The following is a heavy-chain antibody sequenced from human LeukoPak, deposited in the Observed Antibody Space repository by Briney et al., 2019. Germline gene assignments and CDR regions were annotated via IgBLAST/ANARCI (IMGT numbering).Heavy chain of an antibody. CDR1: GFTFSSYW. CDR2: IKQDGSEK. D-gene: IGHD6-19*01. J-gene: IGHJ4*02. Sequence: PGGSLRLSCAASGFTFSSYWMSWVRQAPGKGLEWVANIKQDGSEKYYVDSVKGRFTISRDNAKNSLYLQMNSLRAEDTAVYYCARVMYSSGWTPAPNYFDYWGQGTLVTVSS. V-gene: IGHV3-7*01. CDR3: ARVMYSSGWTPAPNYFDY.